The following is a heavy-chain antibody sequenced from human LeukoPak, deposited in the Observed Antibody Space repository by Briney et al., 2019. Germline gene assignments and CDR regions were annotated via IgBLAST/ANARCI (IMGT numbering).Heavy chain of an antibody. Sequence: ASVKVSCKASGYTFTGYYMHWVRQAPGQGLEWMGWINPNSGGTNYAQKFQGRVTMTRDTSISTAYMELSRLRSDDTAVYYCAREGEIAAAGTRWFDPWGQGTLVTVSS. CDR1: GYTFTGYY. V-gene: IGHV1-2*02. CDR3: AREGEIAAAGTRWFDP. D-gene: IGHD6-13*01. CDR2: INPNSGGT. J-gene: IGHJ5*02.